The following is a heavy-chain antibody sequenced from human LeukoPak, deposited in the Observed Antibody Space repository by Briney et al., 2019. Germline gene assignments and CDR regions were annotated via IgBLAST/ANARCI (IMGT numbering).Heavy chain of an antibody. CDR2: ISSSSSYI. CDR3: ARDLLTTDNDY. J-gene: IGHJ4*02. V-gene: IGHV3-21*01. Sequence: GGSLRLSCAASGFTFSSYSMNWVRQAPGKGLEWVSSISSSSSYIYYADSVKGRFTISRDNAKNSLYLQMNSLRAEDTAVYYCARDLLTTDNDYWGQGTLATVSS. CDR1: GFTFSSYS. D-gene: IGHD4/OR15-4a*01.